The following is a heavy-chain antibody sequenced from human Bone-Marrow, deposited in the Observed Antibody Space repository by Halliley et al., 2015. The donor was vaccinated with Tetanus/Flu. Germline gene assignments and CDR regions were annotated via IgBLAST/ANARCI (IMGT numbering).Heavy chain of an antibody. CDR2: IYNGGGN. V-gene: IGHV4-28*01. Sequence: LGWVGYIYNGGGNYYTPSLKGRVPMSVDTSKNHFSLKLTSVTAVDTAVYYCAKKIAGRDWFDPWGQGTLFIVSS. D-gene: IGHD6-6*01. J-gene: IGHJ5*02. CDR3: AKKIAGRDWFDP.